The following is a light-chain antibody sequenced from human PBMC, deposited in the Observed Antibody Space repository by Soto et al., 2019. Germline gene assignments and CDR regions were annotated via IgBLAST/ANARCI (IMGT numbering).Light chain of an antibody. J-gene: IGLJ1*01. Sequence: QPVLTQPPSVSGAPGQRVTISCTGSSSNIGAGYDVHWYQQLPGTAPTLLIFGSSDRPSGVPDRFSGSKSGTSASLAISGLQAEDEADYYCQSYDSSLSGYVFGSGTKLTVL. V-gene: IGLV1-40*01. CDR2: GSS. CDR1: SSNIGAGYD. CDR3: QSYDSSLSGYV.